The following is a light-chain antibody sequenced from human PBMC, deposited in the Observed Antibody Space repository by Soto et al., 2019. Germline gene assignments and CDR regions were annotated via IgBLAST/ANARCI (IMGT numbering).Light chain of an antibody. CDR3: LQHNSYPLT. CDR2: LAS. V-gene: IGKV1-17*01. CDR1: QGMRND. J-gene: IGKJ3*01. Sequence: DTQMTQSPSSLSASVGDRVTITCRASQGMRNDLGWYQQRPGKAPKRLIYLASSLQSGVPSRCSGSGSGTEFTLTISSPQPEDIGTYYCLQHNSYPLTFGPRTKVEIK.